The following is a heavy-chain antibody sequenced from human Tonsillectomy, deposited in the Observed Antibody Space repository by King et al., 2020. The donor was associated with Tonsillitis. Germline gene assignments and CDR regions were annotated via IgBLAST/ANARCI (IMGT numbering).Heavy chain of an antibody. CDR3: ARDWASGGSYY. CDR2: IISILVIA. D-gene: IGHD3-10*01. CDR1: GCTSSSYV. J-gene: IGHJ4*02. V-gene: IGHV1-69*04. Sequence: QLVQSGAEVKKPGSSVKVSCKASGCTSSSYVISWVRQAPVKGLEWMGRIISILVIANYAQKFQGRVTITADKSTSTAYMELSSLRSEDTALYYCARDWASGGSYYWGQGTLVTVSS.